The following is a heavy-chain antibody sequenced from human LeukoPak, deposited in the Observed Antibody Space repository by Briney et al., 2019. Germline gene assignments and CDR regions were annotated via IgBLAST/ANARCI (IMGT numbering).Heavy chain of an antibody. J-gene: IGHJ2*01. D-gene: IGHD2-15*01. CDR2: ISGSGGST. Sequence: GGSLRLSCAASGFTFSSYAMSWVRQAPGKGLEWVSAISGSGGSTYYADSVKGRFTISRDNSKNTLYLQMNSLRAEDTAVYYCAKAKGYCSGGSCYGWYFDLWGRGTLVTVSS. CDR3: AKAKGYCSGGSCYGWYFDL. V-gene: IGHV3-23*01. CDR1: GFTFSSYA.